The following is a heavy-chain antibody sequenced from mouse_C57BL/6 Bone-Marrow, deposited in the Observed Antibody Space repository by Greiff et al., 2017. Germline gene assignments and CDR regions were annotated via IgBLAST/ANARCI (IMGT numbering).Heavy chain of an antibody. CDR2: IDPSDSYT. V-gene: IGHV1-69*01. CDR3: ARPYYDYDRGYYYAMDY. J-gene: IGHJ4*01. CDR1: GYTFTSYW. Sequence: QVQLQQPGAELVMPGASVKLSCKASGYTFTSYWMHWVKQRPGQGLEWIGEIDPSDSYTNYNQKFKGKSTLTVDKSYSTAYMQRSSLTAEDSAVYYCARPYYDYDRGYYYAMDYWGQGTSVTVSS. D-gene: IGHD2-4*01.